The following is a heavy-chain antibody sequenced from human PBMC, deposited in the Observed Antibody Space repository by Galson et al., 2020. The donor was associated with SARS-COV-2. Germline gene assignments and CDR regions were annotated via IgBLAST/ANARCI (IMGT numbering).Heavy chain of an antibody. V-gene: IGHV5-51*01. J-gene: IGHJ4*02. CDR3: ASGGGPYYFDY. CDR1: GYSFATYW. Sequence: GESLKISCKGSGYSFATYWIGWVRQMPGKGLEWVGIIYPGDSDTRYSPSFQGQVTISADKSISTAYLQWSSLEASDTAMYYWASGGGPYYFDYWGQGTLVTVSS. D-gene: IGHD2-15*01. CDR2: IYPGDSDT.